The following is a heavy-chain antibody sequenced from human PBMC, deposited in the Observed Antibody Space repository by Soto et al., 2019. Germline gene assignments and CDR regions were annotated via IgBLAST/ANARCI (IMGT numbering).Heavy chain of an antibody. CDR2: IYYSGST. J-gene: IGHJ5*02. CDR1: GGSISSGGYY. Sequence: PSETLSLTCTVSGGSISSGGYYWSWIRQHPGKGLEWIGYIYYSGSTYYNPSLKSRVTISVDTSKNQFSLKLSSVTAADTAVYYCARTYYYGSGTPGWFDPWGQGTLVTVSS. CDR3: ARTYYYGSGTPGWFDP. V-gene: IGHV4-31*03. D-gene: IGHD3-10*01.